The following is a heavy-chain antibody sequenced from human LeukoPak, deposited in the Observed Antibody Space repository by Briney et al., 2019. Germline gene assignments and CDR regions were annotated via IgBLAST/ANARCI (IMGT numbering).Heavy chain of an antibody. CDR1: GFTFSSCW. V-gene: IGHV3-15*01. CDR3: TTATLVGAADY. CDR2: IKSKTDGGTT. D-gene: IGHD1-26*01. J-gene: IGHJ4*02. Sequence: PGGSLRLSCAASGFTFSSCWMSWVRQAPGKGLEWVGRIKSKTDGGTTDYAAPVKGRFTISRDDSKNTLYLQMNSLKTEDTAVYYCTTATLVGAADYWGQGTLVTVSS.